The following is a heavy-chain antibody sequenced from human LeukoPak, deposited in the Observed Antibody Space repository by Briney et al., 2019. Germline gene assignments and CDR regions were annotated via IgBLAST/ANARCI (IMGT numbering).Heavy chain of an antibody. V-gene: IGHV5-51*01. J-gene: IGHJ4*02. CDR1: GYSFTTYW. Sequence: GESLQISCQGSGYSFTTYWIGWVRQMPGQGLEWVGIVFPFDSDVRYSPSFQGQVTVSADKSISTAYLQWSSLKASDTAMYYCARHALGCSTTSCHWDYWGQGTLVTVSS. CDR2: VFPFDSDV. D-gene: IGHD2-2*01. CDR3: ARHALGCSTTSCHWDY.